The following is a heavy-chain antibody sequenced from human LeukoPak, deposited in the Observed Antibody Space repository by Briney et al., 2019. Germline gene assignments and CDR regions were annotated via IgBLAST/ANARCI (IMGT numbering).Heavy chain of an antibody. CDR3: ARLRVLAASTSGFDY. CDR1: GFTFKTYG. J-gene: IGHJ4*02. V-gene: IGHV3-33*01. D-gene: IGHD2-2*01. CDR2: IWYDGSNK. Sequence: GRSLRLSCAAAGFTFKTYGMHWLRQSPGKGPEWVALIWYDGSNKYYADSVKGRFTISRDNAKNTLYLQMDSLRAEDTAAYYCARLRVLAASTSGFDYWGQGTLVTVSS.